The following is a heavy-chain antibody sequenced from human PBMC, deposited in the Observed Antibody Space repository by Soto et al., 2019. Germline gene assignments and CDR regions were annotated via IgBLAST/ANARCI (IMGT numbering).Heavy chain of an antibody. Sequence: EVQLVESGGGLVKPGGSLRLSCAASGFTFSSYSMNWVRQAPGKGLEWVSSISSSSSYIYYADSVKGRFTISRDNAKNSLYLQMNSLRAEDTAVYYCARDLADYGGNGGPPLWGPGTLVTVSS. D-gene: IGHD4-17*01. V-gene: IGHV3-21*01. CDR1: GFTFSSYS. J-gene: IGHJ4*02. CDR2: ISSSSSYI. CDR3: ARDLADYGGNGGPPL.